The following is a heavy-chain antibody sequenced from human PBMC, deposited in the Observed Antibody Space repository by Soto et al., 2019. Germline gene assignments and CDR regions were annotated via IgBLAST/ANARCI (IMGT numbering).Heavy chain of an antibody. CDR2: IIPIFGIA. Sequence: SVKVSCKASGGTFSSYAISWVRQAPGQGLEWMGRIIPIFGIANYAQKFQGRVTITADKSTSTAYMELSSLRSEDTDVYYCARGLGGYDSGAFEIWGQGTMVTVSS. J-gene: IGHJ3*02. V-gene: IGHV1-69*04. D-gene: IGHD5-12*01. CDR1: GGTFSSYA. CDR3: ARGLGGYDSGAFEI.